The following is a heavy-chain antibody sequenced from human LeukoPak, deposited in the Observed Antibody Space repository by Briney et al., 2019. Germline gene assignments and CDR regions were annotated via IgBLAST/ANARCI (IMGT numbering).Heavy chain of an antibody. Sequence: PGGSLRLSCAVSEFTFDDYAMHWVRQVPGKGLEWVSGINWNSDSIGYADSVKGRFTTSRDNAKNSLYLQMNSLRAEDTAFYYCAINGGGDSGYGNFDYWGQGTLVTVSS. CDR3: AINGGGDSGYGNFDY. V-gene: IGHV3-9*01. J-gene: IGHJ4*02. CDR1: EFTFDDYA. D-gene: IGHD5-12*01. CDR2: INWNSDSI.